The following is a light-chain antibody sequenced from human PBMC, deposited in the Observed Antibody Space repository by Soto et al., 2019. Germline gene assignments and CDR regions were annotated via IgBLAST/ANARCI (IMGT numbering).Light chain of an antibody. J-gene: IGKJ1*01. CDR1: QGISSY. CDR2: AAS. CDR3: QQYYSYPRT. Sequence: AIRMTQSPSSFSASTGDRVTITCRASQGISSYLAWYQQKPGKAPKLLIYAASTLQSGVPSRFSGSGSGTDFTLTISCLQSEDFATYYCQQYYSYPRTFGQGTQVAIK. V-gene: IGKV1-8*01.